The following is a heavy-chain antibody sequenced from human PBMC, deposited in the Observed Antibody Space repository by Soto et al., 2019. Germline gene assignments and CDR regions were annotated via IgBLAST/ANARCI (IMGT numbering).Heavy chain of an antibody. Sequence: PSETLSLTCTVSGGSISSSNWWSWVRQPPGKGLEWIGEIYHSGSTNYNPSLMSRVTISVDKSKNQFSLKLSSVTAADTAVYYRARDLGYCSGGSCYADNWFDPGGQGTLVTVPS. D-gene: IGHD2-15*01. CDR1: GGSISSSNW. CDR3: ARDLGYCSGGSCYADNWFDP. CDR2: IYHSGST. V-gene: IGHV4-4*02. J-gene: IGHJ5*02.